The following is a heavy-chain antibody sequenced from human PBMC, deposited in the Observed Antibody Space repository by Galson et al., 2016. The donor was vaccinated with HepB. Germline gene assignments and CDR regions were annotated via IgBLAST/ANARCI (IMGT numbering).Heavy chain of an antibody. CDR1: GASVISDTHY. J-gene: IGHJ4*02. D-gene: IGHD6-13*01. V-gene: IGHV4-61*03. CDR2: IYYTGIT. CDR3: TRAPFSSSSWSDY. Sequence: ETLSLTCTVSGASVISDTHYWSWMRQPPGKGLEWICQIYYTGITNYNPSLMSRVTISVDTSKNHFSLNLTSVTAADTAMYYCTRAPFSSSSWSDYWGQGTLVTVSS.